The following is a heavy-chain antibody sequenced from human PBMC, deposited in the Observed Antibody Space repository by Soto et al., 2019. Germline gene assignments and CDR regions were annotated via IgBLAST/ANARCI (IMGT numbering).Heavy chain of an antibody. CDR3: ARSRVGLRIDY. J-gene: IGHJ4*02. D-gene: IGHD3-16*01. CDR2: ISSSGSTI. Sequence: GGSLRLSCAASGFTFSSYEMNWVRQAPGKGLEWVSYISSSGSTIYYADSVKGRFTISRDNAKNSLYLQMNSLRAEDTAVYYCARSRVGLRIDYWGQGTLVTVSS. CDR1: GFTFSSYE. V-gene: IGHV3-48*03.